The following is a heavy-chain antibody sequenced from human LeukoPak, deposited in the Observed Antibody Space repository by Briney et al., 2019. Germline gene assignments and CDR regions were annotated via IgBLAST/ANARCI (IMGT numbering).Heavy chain of an antibody. CDR2: INPNSGGT. V-gene: IGHV1-2*06. CDR3: ARVDSGYDLYYYYGMDV. J-gene: IGHJ6*02. Sequence: ASVKVSCKASGYTFTGYYMHWVRQAPGQGLEWMGRINPNSGGTNYAQKFQGRVTMTRDTSISTAYMELSRLRSDDTAVYYRARVDSGYDLYYYYGMDVWGQGTTVTVSS. D-gene: IGHD5-12*01. CDR1: GYTFTGYY.